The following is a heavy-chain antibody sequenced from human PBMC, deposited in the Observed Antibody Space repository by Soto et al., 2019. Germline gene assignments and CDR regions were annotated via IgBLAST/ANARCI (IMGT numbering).Heavy chain of an antibody. V-gene: IGHV5-51*01. CDR1: GCTFTNYW. CDR3: ARSPRTSHNWFDP. CDR2: IYPGDSDT. J-gene: IGHJ5*02. Sequence: PGESLKISCQGFGCTFTNYWIGWVRQMPGKGLEWMGIIYPGDSDTRYSPSFQGLVTISADKSINTAYLQWSSLKASDTAMYYCARSPRTSHNWFDPWGQGTLVTVSS.